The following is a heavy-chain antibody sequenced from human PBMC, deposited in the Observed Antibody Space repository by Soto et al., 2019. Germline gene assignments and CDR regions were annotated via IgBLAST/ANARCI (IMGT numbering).Heavy chain of an antibody. J-gene: IGHJ3*02. D-gene: IGHD3-22*01. V-gene: IGHV3-23*01. CDR3: AKVGGPSNYYDSSGYYSTYAFDI. Sequence: EVQLLESGGGLVQPGVSLRLSCAASGFTFSSYAMSWVRQAPGKGLEWVSAISGSGGSTYYADSVKGRFTISRDNSKNTLYLQMNRLRAEDTAVYYCAKVGGPSNYYDSSGYYSTYAFDIWGQGTMVTVSS. CDR1: GFTFSSYA. CDR2: ISGSGGST.